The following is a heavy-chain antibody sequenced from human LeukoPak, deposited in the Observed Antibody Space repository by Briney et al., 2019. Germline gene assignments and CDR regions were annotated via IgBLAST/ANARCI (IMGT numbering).Heavy chain of an antibody. V-gene: IGHV3-30-3*01. CDR1: GFTFSSYA. CDR2: ISYDGSNK. Sequence: PGGSLRLSCAASGFTFSSYAMHWVRQAPGKGLEGVAVISYDGSNKYYADSVKGRFTISRDNSKNTLYLQMNSLRAEDTAVYYCARDRPGDQLMGAFDIWGQGTMVTVSS. CDR3: ARDRPGDQLMGAFDI. D-gene: IGHD7-27*01. J-gene: IGHJ3*02.